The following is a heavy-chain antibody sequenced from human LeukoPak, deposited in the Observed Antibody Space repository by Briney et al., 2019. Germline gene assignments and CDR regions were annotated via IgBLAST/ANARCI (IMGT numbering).Heavy chain of an antibody. CDR1: GFTFSSYA. V-gene: IGHV3-74*01. J-gene: IGHJ4*02. D-gene: IGHD4-11*01. CDR3: ARGDYSSHTL. CDR2: IKTDGSDT. Sequence: GGSLRLSCAASGFTFSSYAMSWVRQAPGKGLEWVSRIKTDGSDTYHADSVRGRFTISRDNAKNTLYLQMDSLRAEDTAVYFCARGDYSSHTLWGQGTLVTVSS.